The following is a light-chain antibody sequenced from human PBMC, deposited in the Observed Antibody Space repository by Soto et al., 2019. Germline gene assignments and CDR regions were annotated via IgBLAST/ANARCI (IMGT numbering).Light chain of an antibody. CDR3: QQYNNWPRT. V-gene: IGKV1-5*03. J-gene: IGKJ1*01. Sequence: EIQMTQSPSTLSASVGDRVTITCRASQSISVWLAWYQQKAGKAPNLLIYKASRLESGVPSRFSGSGSETEFTLTISGLQPGDSATYYCQQYNNWPRTFGQGTKVDI. CDR1: QSISVW. CDR2: KAS.